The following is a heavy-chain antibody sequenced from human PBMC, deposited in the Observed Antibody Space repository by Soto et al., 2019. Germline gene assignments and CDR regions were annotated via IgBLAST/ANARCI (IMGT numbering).Heavy chain of an antibody. J-gene: IGHJ1*01. CDR3: SRDENYGLHYIIL. Sequence: KSSENLSLTCAVSGYSISNGYYWDWIRQPPGKRLEWIGSIYPTGTTYYNPSLKRRVTISVDTSKNQFSLKLTSLTAADTAVYYFSRDENYGLHYIILWGPGTLVSGS. CDR2: IYPTGTT. CDR1: GYSISNGYY. V-gene: IGHV4-38-2*02. D-gene: IGHD3-10*01.